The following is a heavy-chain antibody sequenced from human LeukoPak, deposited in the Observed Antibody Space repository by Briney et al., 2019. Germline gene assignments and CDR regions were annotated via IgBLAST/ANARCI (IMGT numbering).Heavy chain of an antibody. V-gene: IGHV3-66*01. D-gene: IGHD3-10*01. CDR1: GFTFSSNY. Sequence: GGSLRLSCAASGFTFSSNYMSWVRQAPGKGLEWVSVMCSGGSTFYADSVKGRFTISRDNSKNTLYLQMNSLRVEDTSVYYCARDEGFHGSGSNWGQGTLVTVSS. CDR3: ARDEGFHGSGSN. CDR2: MCSGGST. J-gene: IGHJ4*02.